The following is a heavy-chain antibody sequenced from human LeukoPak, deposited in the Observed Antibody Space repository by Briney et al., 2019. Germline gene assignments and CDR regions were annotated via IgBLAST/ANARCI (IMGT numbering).Heavy chain of an antibody. V-gene: IGHV4-34*01. CDR2: INHSGST. Sequence: SETLSLTCAVYGGSFSGYYWSWIRQPPGKGLEWIGEINHSGSTNYNPSLKSRVTISVDTSKNQFSLKLSSVTAADTAVYYCARIADVGTAMDPSLDYWGQGTLVTVSS. D-gene: IGHD5-18*01. CDR3: ARIADVGTAMDPSLDY. CDR1: GGSFSGYY. J-gene: IGHJ4*02.